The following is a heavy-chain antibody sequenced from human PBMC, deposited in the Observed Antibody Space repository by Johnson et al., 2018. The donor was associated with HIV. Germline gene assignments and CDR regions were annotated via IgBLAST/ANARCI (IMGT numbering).Heavy chain of an antibody. J-gene: IGHJ3*02. Sequence: QEQLVESGGGVVQPGRSLRLSCSVSGFTFSSYGMHWVRQAPGKGLEWVAVISHDGINKYYADSVKGRFTISRDSSKNTVYLQMNSLRVEETAVYYCARVKGSTIFDIWGQGTMVTVSS. D-gene: IGHD1-1*01. CDR3: ARVKGSTIFDI. CDR1: GFTFSSYG. CDR2: ISHDGINK. V-gene: IGHV3-30*03.